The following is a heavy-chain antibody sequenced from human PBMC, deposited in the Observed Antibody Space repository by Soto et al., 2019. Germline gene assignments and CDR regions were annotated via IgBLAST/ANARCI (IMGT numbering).Heavy chain of an antibody. CDR3: ANACEVVCRVIFASLDS. CDR2: TSNDVKKV. J-gene: IGHJ4*02. D-gene: IGHD3-3*01. Sequence: QVQLVESGGGVVQPGTSLRVYCEVSGFSLSSYAIHWVRQAPGKGMEWVAVTSNDVKKVSYADSVKGRFTVSRYKSKNTVELPMNGLRNEDTAVYFGANACEVVCRVIFASLDSWGPGSLVTVSA. CDR1: GFSLSSYA. V-gene: IGHV3-30*18.